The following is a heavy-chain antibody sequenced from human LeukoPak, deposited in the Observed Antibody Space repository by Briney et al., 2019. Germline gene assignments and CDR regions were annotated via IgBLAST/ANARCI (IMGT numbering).Heavy chain of an antibody. CDR2: ISGGGGTI. V-gene: IGHV3-48*01. CDR1: GGTVSGYG. J-gene: IGHJ4*02. D-gene: IGHD4-11*01. Sequence: PGGSLRLFCAASGGTVSGYGMNWVRQAPGKGLEWVSSISGGGGTIHYADSLKGRFTMSRDNAKNSLYLQMNSLRAEDTAVYYCARGYSNPPLEYWGQGTLVTVSS. CDR3: ARGYSNPPLEY.